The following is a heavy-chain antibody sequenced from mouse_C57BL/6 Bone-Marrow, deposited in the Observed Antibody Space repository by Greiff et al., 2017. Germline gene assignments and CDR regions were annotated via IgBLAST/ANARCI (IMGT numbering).Heavy chain of an antibody. CDR2: IYPGDGDT. D-gene: IGHD1-3*01. Sequence: QVQLQQSGPALVKPGASVKISCKASGYAFSSSWMNWVKQRPGKGLEWIGRIYPGDGDTHYNGQFKGKATLTADKSSITAYMQLSSLTSEDSAVYSFARGGSSCPFSYWGQGTLVTVSA. V-gene: IGHV1-82*01. J-gene: IGHJ3*01. CDR1: GYAFSSSW. CDR3: ARGGSSCPFSY.